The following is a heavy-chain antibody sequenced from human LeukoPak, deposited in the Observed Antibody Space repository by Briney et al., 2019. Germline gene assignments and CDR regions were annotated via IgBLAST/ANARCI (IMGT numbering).Heavy chain of an antibody. CDR3: ARSYYYDSSGYYYVWWFDP. CDR1: GYTFTSYD. D-gene: IGHD3-22*01. Sequence: ASVKVSCKASGYTFTSYDINWVRQATGQGLEWMGWMNPNSGNTGYAQKFQGRVTMTRNTFISTAYMELSSLRSEDTAVYYCARSYYYDSSGYYYVWWFDPWGQGTLVTVSS. J-gene: IGHJ5*02. CDR2: MNPNSGNT. V-gene: IGHV1-8*01.